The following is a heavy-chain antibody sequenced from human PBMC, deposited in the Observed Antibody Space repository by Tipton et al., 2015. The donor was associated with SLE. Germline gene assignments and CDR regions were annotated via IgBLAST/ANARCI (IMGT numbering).Heavy chain of an antibody. J-gene: IGHJ5*02. D-gene: IGHD3-3*01. Sequence: RSLRLSCAASGFTFDDYAMHWVRQAPGKGLEWVSSISWNSGNIVYADSVKGRFTISRDNAKNSLYPQMNSLRAEDTALYYCAKDGLGIFGVLGWFDPWGQGTLVTVSS. CDR3: AKDGLGIFGVLGWFDP. V-gene: IGHV3-9*01. CDR2: ISWNSGNI. CDR1: GFTFDDYA.